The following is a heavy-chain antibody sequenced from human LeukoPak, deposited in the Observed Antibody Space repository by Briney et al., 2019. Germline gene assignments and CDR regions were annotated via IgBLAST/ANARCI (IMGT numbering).Heavy chain of an antibody. Sequence: ASVKVSCKASGYTFTGYAMNWVRQAPGQGLEWMGWINTNTGNPTYAQGFTGRFVFSLDTSVSTAYLQISSLKAEDTAVYYCARDRDYYDSSGYYHPFDYWGQGTLVTVSS. D-gene: IGHD3-22*01. CDR2: INTNTGNP. V-gene: IGHV7-4-1*02. CDR3: ARDRDYYDSSGYYHPFDY. CDR1: GYTFTGYA. J-gene: IGHJ4*02.